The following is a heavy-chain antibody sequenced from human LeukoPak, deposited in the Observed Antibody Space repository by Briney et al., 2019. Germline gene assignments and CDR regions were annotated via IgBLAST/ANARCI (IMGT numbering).Heavy chain of an antibody. CDR1: GFTFSSYA. Sequence: GGSLRLSCAASGFTFSSYAMHWVRQAPGRGLEWVAVISYDGSNKYYADSVKGRFTISRDNSKNTLYLQMNSLRAEDTAVYYCARGKITMVRGVMGYWGQGTLVTVSS. D-gene: IGHD3-10*01. J-gene: IGHJ4*02. CDR2: ISYDGSNK. V-gene: IGHV3-30*01. CDR3: ARGKITMVRGVMGY.